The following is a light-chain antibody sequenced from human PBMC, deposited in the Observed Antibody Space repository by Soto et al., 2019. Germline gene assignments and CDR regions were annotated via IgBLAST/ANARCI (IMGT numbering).Light chain of an antibody. CDR2: GAS. CDR1: QSVGSR. J-gene: IGKJ4*01. CDR3: QQYNDRPLT. V-gene: IGKV3-15*01. Sequence: EIVMPQSPATLSVSPGERATLSCRASQSVGSRLAWYQQKPGQAPRLLIYGASTRATSIPARFSGSGSGTEFTLTISSLQSEDFAVYYCQQYNDRPLTFGGGAKVEI.